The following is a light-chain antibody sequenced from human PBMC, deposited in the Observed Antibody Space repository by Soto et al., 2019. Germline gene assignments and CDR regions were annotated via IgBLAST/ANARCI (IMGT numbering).Light chain of an antibody. CDR2: DVT. J-gene: IGLJ1*01. V-gene: IGLV2-11*01. CDR1: TDDVAYYYS. Sequence: QSVLTQPRSVSGSPGQSVTISCTGTTDDVAYYYSVSWYQQHPGKAPKLIIYDVTKRPSGVPDRFSGSKSGTTASLTISRLRADDEADYHCCAYAGNYTFYVFGTETKVTV. CDR3: CAYAGNYTFYV.